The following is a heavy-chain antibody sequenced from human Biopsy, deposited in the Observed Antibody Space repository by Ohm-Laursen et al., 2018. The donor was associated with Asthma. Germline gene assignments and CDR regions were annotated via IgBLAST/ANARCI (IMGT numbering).Heavy chain of an antibody. D-gene: IGHD4-23*01. Sequence: SLRLSCAASGFVFSQSGMHWVRQAPGKGLEWVALISSDGHNKYYKDSVKGRFTISRDNSKLRLYLEINSLRVEDLAVYYCARESGQDSGGTGAFDIWGQGTKVAVSS. CDR3: ARESGQDSGGTGAFDI. V-gene: IGHV3-30*03. CDR1: GFVFSQSG. CDR2: ISSDGHNK. J-gene: IGHJ3*02.